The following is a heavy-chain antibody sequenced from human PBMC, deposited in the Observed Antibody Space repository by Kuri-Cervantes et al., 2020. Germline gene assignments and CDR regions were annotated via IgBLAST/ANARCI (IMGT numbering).Heavy chain of an antibody. CDR3: AKSWWRPAIGGHFDY. CDR2: ISYDGSNK. J-gene: IGHJ4*02. V-gene: IGHV3-30*18. D-gene: IGHD2-2*01. Sequence: GGSLRLSCAASGFTFGTHGIHWVRQTPGKGLEWVALISYDGSNKYYADSVKGRSTISRDNSKNTLYLQMNSLRAEDTAVYYCAKSWWRPAIGGHFDYWGQGTLVTVSS. CDR1: GFTFGTHG.